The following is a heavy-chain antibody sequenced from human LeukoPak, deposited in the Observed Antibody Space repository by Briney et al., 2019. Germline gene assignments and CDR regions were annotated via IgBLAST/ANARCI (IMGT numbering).Heavy chain of an antibody. CDR2: IHHSGST. V-gene: IGHV4-39*07. CDR1: AGSISSNSYY. Sequence: PSETLSLTCTVSAGSISSNSYYWGWIRQPPGRGLEWIGSIHHSGSTNYNPSLKSRVTISLDTSKNQFSLKLSSVTAADTAVYYCARAYGGNSQYFQHWGQGTLVTVSS. CDR3: ARAYGGNSQYFQH. D-gene: IGHD4-23*01. J-gene: IGHJ1*01.